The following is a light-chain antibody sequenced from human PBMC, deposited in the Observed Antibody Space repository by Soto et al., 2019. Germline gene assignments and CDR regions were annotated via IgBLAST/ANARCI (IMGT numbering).Light chain of an antibody. CDR1: QGVSRK. CDR3: QQYHTWPIT. CDR2: GAY. V-gene: IGKV3-15*01. J-gene: IGKJ4*01. Sequence: DIVMTQSPATLSVAPGERVTFSCRASQGVSRKLAWYQHKPGQAPRLLISGAYTGATGIPARFSGSGSGTEFTLNISSLQSEDCAIYYCQQYHTWPITLGGETKVEIK.